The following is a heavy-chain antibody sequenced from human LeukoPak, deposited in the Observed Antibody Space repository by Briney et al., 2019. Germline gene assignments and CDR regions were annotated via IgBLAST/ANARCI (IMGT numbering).Heavy chain of an antibody. CDR3: ARDPEVVVAATPGDY. V-gene: IGHV3-53*01. Sequence: GGSLRLSCAASGFTVSSNYMSWVRQAPGKGLEWVSVICSGGSTYYADSVKGRFTISRDNAKNSLYLQMNSLRAEDTAVYYCARDPEVVVAATPGDYWGQGTLVTVSS. D-gene: IGHD2-15*01. CDR1: GFTVSSNY. CDR2: ICSGGST. J-gene: IGHJ4*02.